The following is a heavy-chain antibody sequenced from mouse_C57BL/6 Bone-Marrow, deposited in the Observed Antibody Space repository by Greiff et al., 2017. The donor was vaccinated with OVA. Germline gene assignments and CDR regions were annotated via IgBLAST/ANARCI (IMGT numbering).Heavy chain of an antibody. V-gene: IGHV5-4*01. CDR2: ISDGGSYT. J-gene: IGHJ2*01. D-gene: IGHD3-2*02. CDR1: GFTFSSYA. CDR3: ARDRELRPFDY. Sequence: EVHLEESGGGLVKPGGSLKLSCAASGFTFSSYAMSWVRQTPEKRLEWVATISDGGSYTYYPDNVKGRFTISRDNAKNNLYLQMSHLKSEDTAMYYCARDRELRPFDYWGQGTTLTVSS.